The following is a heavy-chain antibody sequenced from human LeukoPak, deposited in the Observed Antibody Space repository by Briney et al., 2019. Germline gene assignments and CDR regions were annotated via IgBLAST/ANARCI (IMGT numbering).Heavy chain of an antibody. CDR3: ARDVLR. Sequence: PGGSLRLSCGASGFTFSRYWMHWVRQAPGKGLVWVSGISSDGRSTIYADSVKGRFSISRDNAKNTLYLQMNSLRAEDTAVYYCARDVLRRGQGILVTVSS. J-gene: IGHJ4*02. V-gene: IGHV3-74*01. CDR1: GFTFSRYW. CDR2: ISSDGRST.